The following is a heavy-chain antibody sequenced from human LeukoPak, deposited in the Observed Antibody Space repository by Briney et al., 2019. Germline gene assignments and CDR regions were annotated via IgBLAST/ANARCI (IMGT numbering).Heavy chain of an antibody. CDR3: ARPDGIAARVAFDI. CDR1: GGSISSYY. CDR2: IYYSGST. D-gene: IGHD6-6*01. V-gene: IGHV4-59*05. Sequence: SETLSLTCTVSGGSISSYYWSWIRQPPGKGLEWIGSIYYSGSTYYNPSLKSRVTISVDTSKNQFSLKLSSVTAADTAVYYCARPDGIAARVAFDIWGQGTMVTVSS. J-gene: IGHJ3*02.